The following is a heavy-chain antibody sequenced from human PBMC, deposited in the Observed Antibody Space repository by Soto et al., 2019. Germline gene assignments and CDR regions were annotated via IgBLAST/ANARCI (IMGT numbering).Heavy chain of an antibody. D-gene: IGHD1-1*01. J-gene: IGHJ3*02. CDR2: MSADGRTI. Sequence: QVQLVESGGGVVQPGRALRLSCAVFGFTFSTHVFHWVRQAPGKGLEWVAVMSADGRTIYYADSVKGRFTISRDNSKNTVFLQMDCLSAEDSAVYYCARRDFRFVNCQRNDGFDIWGEGKMVTVSS. CDR3: ARRDFRFVNCQRNDGFDI. CDR1: GFTFSTHV. V-gene: IGHV3-30*19.